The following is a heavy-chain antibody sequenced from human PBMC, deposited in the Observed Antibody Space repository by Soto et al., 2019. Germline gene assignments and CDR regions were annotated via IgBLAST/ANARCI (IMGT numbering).Heavy chain of an antibody. D-gene: IGHD3-3*01. J-gene: IGHJ4*02. Sequence: EVQLVESGGGLVKPGGSLRLSCAASGFTFSSYSMNWVRQAPGKGLEWVSSISSSSSYIYYADSVKGRFTISRDNAKNSLYLQMNSLSAEDTAVYYCARERIFGVVIQSFYFDYWGQGTLVTVSS. CDR3: ARERIFGVVIQSFYFDY. V-gene: IGHV3-21*01. CDR1: GFTFSSYS. CDR2: ISSSSSYI.